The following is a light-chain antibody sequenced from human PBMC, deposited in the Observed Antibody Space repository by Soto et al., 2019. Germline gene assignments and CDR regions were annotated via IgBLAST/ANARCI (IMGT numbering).Light chain of an antibody. CDR2: GAS. J-gene: IGKJ1*01. V-gene: IGKV3-20*01. Sequence: IVLTPSPGTMILSPVESATISCRATQRISSSSLAWYQQKPGQAPRLLVYGASRRATGIPDRFSGRGSGTDFTLTISRLEPEDFAVYYCQQYGSSPRTFGQGTKVDIK. CDR1: QRISSSS. CDR3: QQYGSSPRT.